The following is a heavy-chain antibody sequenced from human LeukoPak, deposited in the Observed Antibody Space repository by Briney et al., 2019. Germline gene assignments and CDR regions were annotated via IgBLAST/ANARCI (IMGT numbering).Heavy chain of an antibody. V-gene: IGHV4-59*01. CDR2: IYYTGTT. Sequence: LTCIVSGGSISGYYWSWIRQPPGKGLEWIGYIYYTGTTNYNPSLKSRITISADTSKNQFSLKLSSVTAADTAVYYCARSRSRXYXGDFDYWGQGTLVXVSS. D-gene: IGHD1-26*01. J-gene: IGHJ4*02. CDR1: GGSISGYY. CDR3: ARSRSRXYXGDFDY.